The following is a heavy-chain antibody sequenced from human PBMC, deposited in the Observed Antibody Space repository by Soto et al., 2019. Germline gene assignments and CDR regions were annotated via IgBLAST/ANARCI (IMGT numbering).Heavy chain of an antibody. Sequence: QVQLQESGPGLVKPSETLSLTCTVSGGSISSYYWSWIRQPPGKGLEWIGYIYYSGSTNYNPSLTSRVTXXVXTXXTQFSLKLNSMTAADTAVYYCARHNYGSGSTYFDYWGQGTLVTVSS. CDR1: GGSISSYY. D-gene: IGHD3-10*01. J-gene: IGHJ4*02. CDR2: IYYSGST. V-gene: IGHV4-59*08. CDR3: ARHNYGSGSTYFDY.